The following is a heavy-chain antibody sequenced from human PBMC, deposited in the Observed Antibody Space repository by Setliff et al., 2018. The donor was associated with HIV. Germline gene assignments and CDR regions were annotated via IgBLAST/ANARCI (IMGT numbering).Heavy chain of an antibody. CDR2: INHGGST. V-gene: IGHV4-39*07. Sequence: SETLSLTCTVSGGSISSTTYWWGWIRQPPGKGLEWIGEINHGGSTNYNPSLKSRVTISVDTSKNQFSLRLSSVTAADTAVYYCARGFCGGGSCLNFDYWGQGTLVTVSS. CDR1: GGSISSTTYW. CDR3: ARGFCGGGSCLNFDY. J-gene: IGHJ4*02. D-gene: IGHD2-15*01.